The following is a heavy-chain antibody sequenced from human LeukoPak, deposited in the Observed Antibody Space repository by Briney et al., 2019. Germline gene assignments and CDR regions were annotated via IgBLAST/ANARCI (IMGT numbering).Heavy chain of an antibody. CDR2: TSAYNGNT. V-gene: IGHV1-18*04. CDR3: ARASSALVVVAATRGNWFDP. D-gene: IGHD2-15*01. CDR1: GYTFTSYG. Sequence: ASVKVSCKASGYTFTSYGISWVRQAPGQGLEWMGWTSAYNGNTNYAQKLQGRVTMTTDTSTSTAYMELRSLRSDDTAVYYCARASSALVVVAATRGNWFDPWGQGTLVTVSS. J-gene: IGHJ5*02.